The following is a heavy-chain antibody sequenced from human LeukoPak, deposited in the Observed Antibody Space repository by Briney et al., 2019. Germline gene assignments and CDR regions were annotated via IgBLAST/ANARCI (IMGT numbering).Heavy chain of an antibody. CDR1: GHSFTNFG. CDR2: ISGYNGDT. V-gene: IGHV1-18*01. CDR3: VRAPADPLRPFGMNV. D-gene: IGHD3-16*01. Sequence: ASVKVSCKASGHSFTNFGVTWVRQAPGQGQEWMGWISGYNGDTNYAQRFQGRVTMTTDSSTSTGYMELKNLRSDDTATFYCVRAPADPLRPFGMNVWGQGTTVIVSS. J-gene: IGHJ6*02.